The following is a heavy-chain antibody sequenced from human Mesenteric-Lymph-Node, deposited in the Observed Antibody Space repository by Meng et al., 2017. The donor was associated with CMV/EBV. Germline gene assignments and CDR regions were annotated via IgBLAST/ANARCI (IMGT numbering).Heavy chain of an antibody. CDR1: GDTFSSYT. J-gene: IGHJ6*02. Sequence: SVKVSCKASGDTFSSYTISWVRQAPGQGLEWMGRIIPILGIANYAQKFQGRVTITADKSTSTAYMELSSLRSEDTAVYYCAREWSGYSYGYYYYYGMDVWGQGTTVTVSS. V-gene: IGHV1-69*04. CDR3: AREWSGYSYGYYYYYGMDV. CDR2: IIPILGIA. D-gene: IGHD5-18*01.